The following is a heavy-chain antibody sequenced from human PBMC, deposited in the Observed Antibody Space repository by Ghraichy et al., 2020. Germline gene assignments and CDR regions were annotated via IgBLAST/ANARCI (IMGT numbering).Heavy chain of an antibody. CDR1: AFTFSSYA. CDR2: ISGSGST. Sequence: GGSLRLSCATSAFTFSSYAMTWVRQAPGKGLEWLSTISGSGSTYYVDSVKGRFTISRDNSKNTLYLQMNRLRAEDTAIYYCAKGREYNYGYVQHWGQGTLVTVSS. J-gene: IGHJ1*01. CDR3: AKGREYNYGYVQH. D-gene: IGHD5-18*01. V-gene: IGHV3-23*01.